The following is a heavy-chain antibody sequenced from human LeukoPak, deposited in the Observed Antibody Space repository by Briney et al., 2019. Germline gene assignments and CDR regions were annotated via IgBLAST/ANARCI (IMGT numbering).Heavy chain of an antibody. J-gene: IGHJ4*02. CDR3: VRGTGY. Sequence: PGGSLRLSCSVSRYIFSTYVLHWVRQAPGKGLEYVSAISSNGDNTYYADSVKGRFTISRDNSKNTLYLQMSSLRADDTAVYYCVRGTGYWGQGTLVTVSS. CDR2: ISSNGDNT. CDR1: RYIFSTYV. V-gene: IGHV3-64D*06.